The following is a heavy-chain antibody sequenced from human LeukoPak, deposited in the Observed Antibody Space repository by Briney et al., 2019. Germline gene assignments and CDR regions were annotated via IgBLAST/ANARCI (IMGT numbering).Heavy chain of an antibody. J-gene: IGHJ4*02. D-gene: IGHD3-10*02. CDR2: VSSSGTTT. CDR1: GFSFSNYE. V-gene: IGHV3-48*03. Sequence: GGSLSLSCVASGFSFSNYEMNWVRQAPGKGLEWVAYVSSSGTTTYYADSVKGRFTISRDNAKNSLYLQMKSLRAEATAIYYCARDMLGYFDYWGQGTLVTVSS. CDR3: ARDMLGYFDY.